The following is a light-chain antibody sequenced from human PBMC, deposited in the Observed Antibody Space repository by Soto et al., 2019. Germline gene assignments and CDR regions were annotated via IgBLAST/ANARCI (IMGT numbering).Light chain of an antibody. V-gene: IGLV2-8*01. CDR1: SSDVGEYKY. Sequence: QSVLTQPPSASGSPGQSVTISCTGSSSDVGEYKYVSWYQQHPGKAPKLIIYEVSKRPSGIPGRFSGSKSGNTASLTVAGLQAADEADYYCSSYGGFNDVLFGGGTKLPVL. CDR2: EVS. CDR3: SSYGGFNDVL. J-gene: IGLJ2*01.